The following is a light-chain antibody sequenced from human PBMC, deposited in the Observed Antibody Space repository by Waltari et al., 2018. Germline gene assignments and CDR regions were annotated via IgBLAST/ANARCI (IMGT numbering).Light chain of an antibody. Sequence: QSALTQPASVSGSPGQPITISCTGTSSDVGGYNYVSWYQQHPGKAPKLMIYDVNKRPSGVSNRFSGSKSGHTASLTISGLQAEDEADYYCCSYSSSSTLYVFGTGTKVTVL. J-gene: IGLJ1*01. CDR2: DVN. CDR3: CSYSSSSTLYV. CDR1: SSDVGGYNY. V-gene: IGLV2-14*01.